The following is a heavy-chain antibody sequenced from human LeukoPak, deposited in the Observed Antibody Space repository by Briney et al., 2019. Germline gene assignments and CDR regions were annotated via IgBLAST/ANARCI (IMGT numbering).Heavy chain of an antibody. Sequence: GGSLRLSCAASGFTFTNYSMSWVRQTPGEGLQWVSSISANGDSTYYADSVKGRFTISRDNSKSTFYLQMNSLRADDTALYYCAKIAGKTITIMVVVTRDSWGQGALVTVSS. J-gene: IGHJ5*01. CDR1: GFTFTNYS. CDR2: ISANGDST. V-gene: IGHV3-23*01. CDR3: AKIAGKTITIMVVVTRDS. D-gene: IGHD3-22*01.